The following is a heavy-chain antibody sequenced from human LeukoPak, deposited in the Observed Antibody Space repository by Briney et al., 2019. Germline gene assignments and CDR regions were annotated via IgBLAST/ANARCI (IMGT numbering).Heavy chain of an antibody. CDR3: AKTYSSGWYGFDY. J-gene: IGHJ4*02. CDR2: ISGSGGST. Sequence: LSLTCTVSGGSISSGGYYWSWIRQHPGKGLEWVSAISGSGGSTYYADSVKGRFTISRDNSKNTLYLQVNSLRAEDTAVYYCAKTYSSGWYGFDYWGQGTLVTVSS. CDR1: GGSISSGGYY. D-gene: IGHD6-19*01. V-gene: IGHV3-23*01.